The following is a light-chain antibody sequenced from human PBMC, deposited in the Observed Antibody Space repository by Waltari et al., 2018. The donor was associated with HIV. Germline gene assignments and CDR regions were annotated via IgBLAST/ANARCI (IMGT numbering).Light chain of an antibody. CDR2: AVT. V-gene: IGLV2-14*01. J-gene: IGLJ1*01. Sequence: QSALTQPASVSGSPGQSITISCTGTSSDVGGYNYVSWYQQHPGKAPELMIYAVTSRPSGVSNRFSGSKSGNTASRTISGLQAEDEADYYCSSYTSSSTLYVFGTGTKVTVL. CDR1: SSDVGGYNY. CDR3: SSYTSSSTLYV.